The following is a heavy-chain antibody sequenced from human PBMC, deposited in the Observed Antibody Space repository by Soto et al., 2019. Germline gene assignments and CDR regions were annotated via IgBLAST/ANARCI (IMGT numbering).Heavy chain of an antibody. Sequence: EVQLVKSGGGLVKPGGSLRLSCAASGFTFSNAWMSWVRQAPGKGLEWVGRIRSKTDGGTTDYAAPVKGRFTISRDDSKNTLYLQMNSLKTEDTAVYYCTTVGIYCSGGSCYPPGSFWGQGTIVTVSS. CDR1: GFTFSNAW. J-gene: IGHJ3*01. V-gene: IGHV3-15*01. CDR3: TTVGIYCSGGSCYPPGSF. D-gene: IGHD2-15*01. CDR2: IRSKTDGGTT.